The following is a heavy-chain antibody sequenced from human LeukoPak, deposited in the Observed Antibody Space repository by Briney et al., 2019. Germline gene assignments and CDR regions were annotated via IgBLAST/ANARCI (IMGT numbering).Heavy chain of an antibody. J-gene: IGHJ4*02. CDR2: ISGSGGST. V-gene: IGHV3-23*01. CDR1: GFTFSSYA. D-gene: IGHD4-23*01. Sequence: PGASLRLSCAASGFTFSSYAMSWVRQAPGKGLEWVSAISGSGGSTYYADSVKGRFTISRDNSKNTLYLQMNSLRAEDTAVYYCAKSTWVTPLVGYWGREPWSPSPQ. CDR3: AKSTWVTPLVGY.